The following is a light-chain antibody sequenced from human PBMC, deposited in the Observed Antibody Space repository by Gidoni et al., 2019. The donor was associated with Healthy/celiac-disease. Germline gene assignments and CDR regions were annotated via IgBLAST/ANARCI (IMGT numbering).Light chain of an antibody. V-gene: IGKV1-5*03. CDR1: QSISSW. J-gene: IGKJ1*01. CDR2: QAS. Sequence: DIQMTQSPSTLSASVGDRVTITCRASQSISSWLAWYQQKPGKAPKLLIYQASNLESGVPSRFSGSGSGTEFTLTISSLQPDDFATYYCQHYNSYPWTFGQXTKVEIK. CDR3: QHYNSYPWT.